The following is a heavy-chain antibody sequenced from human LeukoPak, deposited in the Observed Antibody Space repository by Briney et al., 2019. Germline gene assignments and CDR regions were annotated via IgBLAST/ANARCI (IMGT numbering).Heavy chain of an antibody. J-gene: IGHJ4*02. CDR2: ISVSGNT. CDR1: GFTFSSYE. Sequence: GGSLRLSCAASGFTFSSYEMNWVRQAPGKGLEWISAISVSGNTYHADSVKGRFTISRDSSKNTLYLQMNRLRAEDAAVYYCAKAPVTTCSGAYCYPFDYWGQGTLVTVSS. D-gene: IGHD2-21*01. CDR3: AKAPVTTCSGAYCYPFDY. V-gene: IGHV3-23*01.